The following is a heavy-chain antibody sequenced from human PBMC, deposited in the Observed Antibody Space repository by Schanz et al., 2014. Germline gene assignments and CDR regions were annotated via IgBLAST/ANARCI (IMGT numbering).Heavy chain of an antibody. Sequence: EVQLAESGGGWVQPGGSLRLSCAASGFTFSAYAMTWVRQIPGKGLEWVSAISASGGTTYYADSVKGRFTISRDNSKNTLYLQMNSLRAEDTAVYYCAKTPREYCNYDNCPNWFDSWGQGTLVTASS. D-gene: IGHD2-15*01. CDR1: GFTFSAYA. CDR3: AKTPREYCNYDNCPNWFDS. CDR2: ISASGGTT. J-gene: IGHJ5*01. V-gene: IGHV3-23*04.